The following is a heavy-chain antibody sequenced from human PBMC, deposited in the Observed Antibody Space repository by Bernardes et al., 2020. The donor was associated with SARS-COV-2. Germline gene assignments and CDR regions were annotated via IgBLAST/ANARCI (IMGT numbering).Heavy chain of an antibody. Sequence: WLHQVKKAPGKGLVCVSRINSYGSSTSYADSVKGRFTISRDNAKNTLYLQMNSLRDEDTAVYYCASKEEDLRFPSVYGMDVWGQGITVTVSS. D-gene: IGHD3-3*01. V-gene: IGHV3-74*01. J-gene: IGHJ6*01. CDR1: W. CDR3: ASKEEDLRFPSVYGMDV. CDR2: INSYGSST.